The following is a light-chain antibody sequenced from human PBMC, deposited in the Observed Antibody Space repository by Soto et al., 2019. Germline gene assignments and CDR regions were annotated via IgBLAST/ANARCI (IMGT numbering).Light chain of an antibody. CDR2: AAS. J-gene: IGKJ4*01. Sequence: DIQMIQSPSSLSASIGDRVTITCRASQSIRTYLNWYQHKSGKAPKLLIYAASSLQSGVPSRFSGSGSGTGFTLTINSLQPEDFATYYCQQSYSTPLTFGGGTKVDIK. CDR1: QSIRTY. CDR3: QQSYSTPLT. V-gene: IGKV1-39*01.